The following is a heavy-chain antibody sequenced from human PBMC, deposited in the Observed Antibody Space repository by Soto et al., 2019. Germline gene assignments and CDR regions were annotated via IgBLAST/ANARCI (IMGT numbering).Heavy chain of an antibody. CDR2: ISSSGSTI. CDR1: GFTFRDYY. Sequence: PWGSLRLSCAASGFTFRDYYMSWIRQAPGKGLEWVSYISSSGSTIYYADSVKGRFTISRDNAKNSLYLQMNSLRAEDTAVYCCAIYSNYIDYWGQGTLVTVSS. CDR3: AIYSNYIDY. D-gene: IGHD5-18*01. J-gene: IGHJ4*02. V-gene: IGHV3-11*01.